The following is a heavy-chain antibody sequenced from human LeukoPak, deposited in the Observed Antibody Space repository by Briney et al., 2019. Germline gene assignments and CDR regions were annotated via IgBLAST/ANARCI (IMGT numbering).Heavy chain of an antibody. D-gene: IGHD3-9*01. CDR1: GFTFSSYA. CDR2: ISYDGSNK. J-gene: IGHJ5*02. Sequence: PGRSLRLSCAASGFTFSSYAMHWVRQAPGKGLEWVAVISYDGSNKYYADSVKGRFTISRDNSKNTLYLQMNSLRAEDTAVYYCARDPEGYYDILTGWTLNWFDPWGQGTLVTVSS. CDR3: ARDPEGYYDILTGWTLNWFDP. V-gene: IGHV3-30*04.